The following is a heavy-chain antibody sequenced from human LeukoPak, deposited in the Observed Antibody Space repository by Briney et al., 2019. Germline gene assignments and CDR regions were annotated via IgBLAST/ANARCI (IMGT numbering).Heavy chain of an antibody. J-gene: IGHJ4*02. D-gene: IGHD3-16*02. CDR3: ARNITVTRWGY. Sequence: GGSLRLSCAASGLTFSSYAMAWVRQAPGKGLEWVSSITGSGFSTYYADSVKGRFTISRDNSKNTVYLQMNSLRAEDTAVYYCARNITVTRWGYWGQGTLVTVSS. V-gene: IGHV3-23*01. CDR2: ITGSGFST. CDR1: GLTFSSYA.